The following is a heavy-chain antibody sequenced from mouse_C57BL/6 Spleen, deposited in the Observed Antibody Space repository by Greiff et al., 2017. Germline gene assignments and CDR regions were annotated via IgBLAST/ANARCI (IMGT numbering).Heavy chain of an antibody. Sequence: QVQLQQPGAELVKPGASVKLSCKASGYTFTSYWMQWVKQRPGQGLEWIGEIDPSDSYTNYNQKFKGKATLTVDTSSSTAYMQLSSLTSEDSAVYYCARRGHYYVGRSGYWGQGTTPTVSS. V-gene: IGHV1-50*01. J-gene: IGHJ2*01. CDR2: IDPSDSYT. CDR3: ARRGHYYVGRSGY. CDR1: GYTFTSYW. D-gene: IGHD1-1*01.